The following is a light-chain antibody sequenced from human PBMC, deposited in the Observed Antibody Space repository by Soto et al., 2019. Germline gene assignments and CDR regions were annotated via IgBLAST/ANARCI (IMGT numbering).Light chain of an antibody. CDR2: KAS. J-gene: IGKJ1*01. V-gene: IGKV1-5*03. CDR1: QSISTW. Sequence: IQMTQSTSTLSAAVGDRVTFTCRASQSISTWLAWYQQKPGKAPKLLIYKASTLEVGVPSRFRGSGSGTELTLTISTLQPSDFATYYCQQYNSYTWTFGKGTKV. CDR3: QQYNSYTWT.